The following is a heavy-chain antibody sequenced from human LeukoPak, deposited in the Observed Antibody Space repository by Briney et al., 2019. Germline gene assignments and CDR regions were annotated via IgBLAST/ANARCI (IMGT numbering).Heavy chain of an antibody. Sequence: SETLSLTCALYGGSFSSYCWSRTWIRQTPEKGLEWIGEIIEKGNANYNPSLKSRVTIDLDTSKNQFSLKLTSMTAADTAMYYCARGYYPPRWYFDLWGRGTLVTVSS. D-gene: IGHD3-10*01. CDR1: GGSFSSYC. V-gene: IGHV4-34*01. J-gene: IGHJ2*01. CDR2: IIEKGNA. CDR3: ARGYYPPRWYFDL.